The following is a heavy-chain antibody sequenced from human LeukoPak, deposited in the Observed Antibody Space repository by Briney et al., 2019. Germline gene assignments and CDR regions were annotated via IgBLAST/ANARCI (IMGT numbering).Heavy chain of an antibody. Sequence: SETLSPTCTVSGGSISSSSYYWGWIRQPPGKGLEWIGSIYYSGSTYYNPSLKSRVTISVDTSKNQFSLKLSSVTAADTAVYYCARVHYYDSSGYYYRDFDYWGQGTLVTVSS. CDR3: ARVHYYDSSGYYYRDFDY. J-gene: IGHJ4*02. V-gene: IGHV4-39*07. CDR2: IYYSGST. D-gene: IGHD3-22*01. CDR1: GGSISSSSYY.